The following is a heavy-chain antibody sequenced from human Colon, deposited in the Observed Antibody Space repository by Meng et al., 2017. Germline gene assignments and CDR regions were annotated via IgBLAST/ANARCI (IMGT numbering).Heavy chain of an antibody. CDR3: ARDPSNTSGRYAYFDY. CDR2: ISCYNGDT. CDR1: GYTFTHHG. V-gene: IGHV1-18*01. J-gene: IGHJ4*02. D-gene: IGHD6-19*01. Sequence: QRVQAGAEGKKPGASVRVSCKVSGYTFTHHGISWIRQAPGQGLEWMGWISCYNGDTNYAQKLQGRVTMTTDTSTNTAYMDLRSLRSDDTAVYYCARDPSNTSGRYAYFDYWGQGTLVTVSS.